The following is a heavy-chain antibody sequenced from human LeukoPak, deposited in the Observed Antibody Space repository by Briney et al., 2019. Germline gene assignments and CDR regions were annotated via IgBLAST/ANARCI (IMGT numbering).Heavy chain of an antibody. J-gene: IGHJ4*02. V-gene: IGHV4-59*11. CDR2: IYYSGTT. D-gene: IGHD5-12*01. CDR3: ARACSGYDFLYFDY. Sequence: SETLSLTCTVSGGSISSHYWSWIRQPPGKGLEWIAYIYYSGTTNYNLSLKSRASISVDTSKNEFSLRLRSLTAADTAVYYCARACSGYDFLYFDYWGPGKLVTVSS. CDR1: GGSISSHY.